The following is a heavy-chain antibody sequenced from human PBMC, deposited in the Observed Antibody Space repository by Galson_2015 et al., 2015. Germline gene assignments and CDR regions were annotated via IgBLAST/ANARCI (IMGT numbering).Heavy chain of an antibody. J-gene: IGHJ4*02. V-gene: IGHV3-74*01. CDR1: GFTIRGFW. Sequence: SLRLSCAVSGFTIRGFWLHWVRQVPGKGPEWVARIESDGSTKNYADPVKGRFTISRDNAKNTLYLQMNSLGAEDTAMYYCAKSRGGYFFVPDYWGQGTLVTVSS. CDR3: AKSRGGYFFVPDY. D-gene: IGHD3-10*02. CDR2: IESDGSTK.